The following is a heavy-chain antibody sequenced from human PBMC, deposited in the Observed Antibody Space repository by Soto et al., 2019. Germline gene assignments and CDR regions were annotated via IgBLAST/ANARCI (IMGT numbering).Heavy chain of an antibody. CDR3: ARASLGAPHDCSGGSCYSEIYYYYGMDV. D-gene: IGHD2-15*01. CDR1: GGTFSSYA. CDR2: IIPIFGTA. V-gene: IGHV1-69*13. J-gene: IGHJ6*02. Sequence: GASVKVSCKASGGTFSSYAISWVRQAPGQGLEWMGGIIPIFGTANYAQKFQGRVTITADESTSTAYMELGSLRSEDTAVYYCARASLGAPHDCSGGSCYSEIYYYYGMDVWGQGTTVTVSS.